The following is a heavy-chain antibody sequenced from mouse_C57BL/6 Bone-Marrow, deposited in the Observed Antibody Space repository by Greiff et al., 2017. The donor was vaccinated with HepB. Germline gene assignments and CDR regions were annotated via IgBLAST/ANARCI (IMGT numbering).Heavy chain of an antibody. J-gene: IGHJ2*01. Sequence: QVQLKESGPGLVQPSQSLSITCTVSGFSLTSYGVHWVRQSPGKGLEWLGVIWSGGSTDYNAAFISRLSISKDNSKSQVFFKMNSLQADDTAIYYCARQGDYYGSSPHYVDYWGQGTTLTVSS. CDR2: IWSGGST. V-gene: IGHV2-2*01. CDR3: ARQGDYYGSSPHYVDY. CDR1: GFSLTSYG. D-gene: IGHD1-1*01.